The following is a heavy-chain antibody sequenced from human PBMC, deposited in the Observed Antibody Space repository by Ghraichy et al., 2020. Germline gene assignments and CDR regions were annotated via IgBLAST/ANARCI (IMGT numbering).Heavy chain of an antibody. D-gene: IGHD6-6*01. CDR2: IYSGGST. CDR1: GFTVSSNY. Sequence: GKSLNISCAASGFTVSSNYMSWVRQAPGKGLEWVSVIYSGGSTYYADSVKGRFTISRDNSKNTLYLQMNSLRAEDTAVYYCAREGQLLPSLYYYGMDVWGQGTTVTVSS. CDR3: AREGQLLPSLYYYGMDV. V-gene: IGHV3-53*01. J-gene: IGHJ6*02.